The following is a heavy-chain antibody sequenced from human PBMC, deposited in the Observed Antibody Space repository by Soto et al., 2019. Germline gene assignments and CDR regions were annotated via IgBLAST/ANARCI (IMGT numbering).Heavy chain of an antibody. CDR1: GGSISSYY. J-gene: IGHJ6*02. CDR3: ARAQNSLCMDV. D-gene: IGHD2-15*01. Sequence: PSETLSLTCTVSGGSISSYYWSWIRQPPGKGLEWIGYIYYSGSTNYNPSLKSRVTISVDTSKNQFSLKLSSVTAADTAVYYCARAQNSLCMDVWGQGTTVTVSS. CDR2: IYYSGST. V-gene: IGHV4-59*08.